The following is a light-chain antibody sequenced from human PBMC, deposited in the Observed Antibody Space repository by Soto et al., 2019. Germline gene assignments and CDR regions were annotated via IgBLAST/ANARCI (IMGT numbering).Light chain of an antibody. CDR2: KVS. J-gene: IGKJ1*01. Sequence: DVVMTQSPLSLPVTVGQPASISCRSSQGLVYSDGDTYLNWFQQRAGQYPRRQIYKVSNRDSGVPDRFSGSGSGTDFTLKISRVEAEDVGLYYCIQGTHWPWSFGQGTKVEIK. CDR1: QGLVYSDGDTY. CDR3: IQGTHWPWS. V-gene: IGKV2-30*01.